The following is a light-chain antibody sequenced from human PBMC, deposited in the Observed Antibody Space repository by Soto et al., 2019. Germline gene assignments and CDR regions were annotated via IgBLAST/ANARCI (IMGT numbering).Light chain of an antibody. Sequence: EIVMTQSPGTRSASPGGAGTLSCRASQSVSSNLAWYQQKPGQAPRLLIYAASTRATGIPARFSGSGSGTEFTLTISSLQSEDFAVYYCQQYNNWPPWTFGQGTKVDNK. CDR3: QQYNNWPPWT. CDR1: QSVSSN. J-gene: IGKJ1*01. CDR2: AAS. V-gene: IGKV3-15*01.